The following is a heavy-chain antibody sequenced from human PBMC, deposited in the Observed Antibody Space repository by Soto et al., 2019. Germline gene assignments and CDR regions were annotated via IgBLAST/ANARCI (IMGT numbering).Heavy chain of an antibody. D-gene: IGHD3-22*01. CDR2: IYYSGST. Sequence: TLSLPCTVSGGSISSGGYYWSWIRQHPGKGLEWIGYIYYSGSTYYNPSLKSRVTISVDTSKNQFSLKLSSVTAADTAVYYCARDCYDSSGYYPGYFDYWGQGTLVTVSS. CDR1: GGSISSGGYY. J-gene: IGHJ4*02. V-gene: IGHV4-31*03. CDR3: ARDCYDSSGYYPGYFDY.